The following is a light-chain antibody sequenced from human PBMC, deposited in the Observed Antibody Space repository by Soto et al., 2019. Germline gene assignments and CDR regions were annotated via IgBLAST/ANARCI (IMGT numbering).Light chain of an antibody. CDR2: GAS. Sequence: MVLTQFPGTLSLSPGERATLSCRASQSVSSSYLAWYQQKPGQAPRLLIYGASSRATGIPDRFSGSGSGTDFTLTISRLEPEDFAVYYCQQYGSSPRTFGQGTKVDSK. CDR1: QSVSSSY. V-gene: IGKV3-20*01. CDR3: QQYGSSPRT. J-gene: IGKJ2*01.